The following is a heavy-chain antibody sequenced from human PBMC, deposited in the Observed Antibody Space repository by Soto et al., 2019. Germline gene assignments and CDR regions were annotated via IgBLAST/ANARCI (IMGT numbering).Heavy chain of an antibody. V-gene: IGHV4-39*01. D-gene: IGHD3-22*01. CDR2: VYYGGST. CDR3: AGGDYYHSSGYYFYYYTMDV. CDR1: GGSISSSSYY. Sequence: PSDTLSLTCTVSGGSISSSSYYWGWIRQPPGKGLEWIGNVYYGGSTYYNPSLKSRVTISVETSKSQFSLKLSSVTAADTAVYYCAGGDYYHSSGYYFYYYTMDVWGQGTTVNVSS. J-gene: IGHJ6*02.